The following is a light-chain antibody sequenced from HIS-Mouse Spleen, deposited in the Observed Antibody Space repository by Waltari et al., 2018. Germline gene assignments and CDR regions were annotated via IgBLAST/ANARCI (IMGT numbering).Light chain of an antibody. J-gene: IGLJ2*01. V-gene: IGLV3-19*01. Sequence: SSELTQDPAVSVALGQTVRITCQGDSLRSYYASWYQQKPGQAPVLVIYGKNNRPSGIPDRFSGSSSGNTDSLTITGAQAEDEAEYYCNSRDSSGNHVVFGGGTKLTVL. CDR1: SLRSYY. CDR3: NSRDSSGNHVV. CDR2: GKN.